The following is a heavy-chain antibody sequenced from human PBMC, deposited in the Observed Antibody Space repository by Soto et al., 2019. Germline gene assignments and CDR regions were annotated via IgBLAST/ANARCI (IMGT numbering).Heavy chain of an antibody. CDR2: LWSDGMKT. V-gene: IGHV3-33*01. CDR3: ARDLNYWSLLIDH. J-gene: IGHJ4*02. Sequence: GGSLRLSCTASGFSLSRYGLHWVRQAPGKGLEWVAGLWSDGMKTSYTDSVKGRFTIYRDTSKNMLYLQMNSLGAEDTAGYYCARDLNYWSLLIDHWGQGTLVTVSS. D-gene: IGHD2-8*02. CDR1: GFSLSRYG.